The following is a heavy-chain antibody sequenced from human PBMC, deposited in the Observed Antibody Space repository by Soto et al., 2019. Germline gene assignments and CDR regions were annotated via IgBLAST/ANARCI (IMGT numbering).Heavy chain of an antibody. CDR3: ATTVVFGVVTPIYYYGMDV. V-gene: IGHV1-69*13. Sequence: SVKVSCKASGGTFSSYAISWVRQAPGQGLEWMGGIIPIFGTANYAQKFQGRVTITADESTSTAYMELSSLRSEDTAVYYCATTVVFGVVTPIYYYGMDVWGQGTTVTVSS. J-gene: IGHJ6*02. D-gene: IGHD3-3*01. CDR1: GGTFSSYA. CDR2: IIPIFGTA.